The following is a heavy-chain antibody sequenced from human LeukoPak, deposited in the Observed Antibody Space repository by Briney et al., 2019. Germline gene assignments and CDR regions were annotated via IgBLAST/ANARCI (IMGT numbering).Heavy chain of an antibody. CDR1: GYTFTGYY. D-gene: IGHD3-9*01. CDR2: INPNSGGT. V-gene: IGHV1-2*02. CDR3: ARDDYDILTGYYWFDY. Sequence: ASVKVSCKASGYTFTGYYMHWVRQAPGQGLEWMGWINPNSGGTNYAQKFQGRVTMTRDTSISTAYMELSRLRSDDTAVYYCARDDYDILTGYYWFDYWGQGTLVTVSS. J-gene: IGHJ4*02.